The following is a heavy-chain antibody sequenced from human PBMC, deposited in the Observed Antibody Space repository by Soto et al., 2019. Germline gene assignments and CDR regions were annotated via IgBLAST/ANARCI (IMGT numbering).Heavy chain of an antibody. CDR3: ARAHSRDGYYWFDP. J-gene: IGHJ5*02. V-gene: IGHV4-59*01. CDR2: IYYSGST. D-gene: IGHD5-12*01. CDR1: GFSISSYY. Sequence: SETLSLTCTFSGFSISSYYWSLIRQPPGKGLEWIGYIYYSGSTNYNPSLKSRVTISVDTSKNQFSLKLSSVTAADTAVYYCARAHSRDGYYWFDPWGQGTLVTVSS.